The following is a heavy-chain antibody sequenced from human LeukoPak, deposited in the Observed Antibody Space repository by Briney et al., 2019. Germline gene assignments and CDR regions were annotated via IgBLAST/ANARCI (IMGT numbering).Heavy chain of an antibody. CDR2: INPSGGST. J-gene: IGHJ5*02. CDR3: ARDRDYGDYAGPGNWFDP. Sequence: GASVKVSCKASGYTFTSYYIHWVRQAPGQGLEWMGIINPSGGSTSYAQKFQGRVTMTRDMSTSTVYMELNSLRSEDTAVYYCARDRDYGDYAGPGNWFDPWGQGTLVTVSS. V-gene: IGHV1-46*01. D-gene: IGHD4-17*01. CDR1: GYTFTSYY.